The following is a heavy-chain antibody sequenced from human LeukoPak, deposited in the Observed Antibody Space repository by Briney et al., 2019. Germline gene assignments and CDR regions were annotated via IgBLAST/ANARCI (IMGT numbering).Heavy chain of an antibody. J-gene: IGHJ4*02. Sequence: GASVKVSCEASGYTFTSYDINWVRQAAGQGLEWMGWMNPNSGNTGYAQKFQGRVTMTRNTSISTAYMELSSLRSEDTAVYYCARGGAYCGGDCYPHSDYWGQGTLVTVSS. CDR1: GYTFTSYD. CDR2: MNPNSGNT. CDR3: ARGGAYCGGDCYPHSDY. D-gene: IGHD2-21*02. V-gene: IGHV1-8*01.